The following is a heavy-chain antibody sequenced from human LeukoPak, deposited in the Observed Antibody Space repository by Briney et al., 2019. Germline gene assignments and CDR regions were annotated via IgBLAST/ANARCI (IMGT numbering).Heavy chain of an antibody. CDR2: ISGSGGST. Sequence: GGSLRLSCAASGFTFSSYAMSWVRQAPGKGLEWVSAISGSGGSTYYADSVKGRFTISRDNSKNTLYLQMNSLRAEDTAVYYCAKGGACSGGSCYSPDDAFDIWGQGTMVTVSS. D-gene: IGHD2-15*01. CDR3: AKGGACSGGSCYSPDDAFDI. CDR1: GFTFSSYA. V-gene: IGHV3-23*01. J-gene: IGHJ3*02.